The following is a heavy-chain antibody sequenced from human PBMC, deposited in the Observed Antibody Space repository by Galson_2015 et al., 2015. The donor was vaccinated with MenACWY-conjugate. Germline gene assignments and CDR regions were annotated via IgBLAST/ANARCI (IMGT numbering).Heavy chain of an antibody. CDR3: ARDQQGYNSSLYRSFDY. CDR2: TSYDGSKK. D-gene: IGHD6-13*01. V-gene: IGHV3-30*04. J-gene: IGHJ4*02. CDR1: GFTISSCA. Sequence: SLRLSCAASGFTISSCAMHWVRQAPGKGLEWVAVTSYDGSKKYYADSVKGRFTISRDNSKNTLYLQMNSLRDEDTAVYFCARDQQGYNSSLYRSFDYWGQGTLVTVSS.